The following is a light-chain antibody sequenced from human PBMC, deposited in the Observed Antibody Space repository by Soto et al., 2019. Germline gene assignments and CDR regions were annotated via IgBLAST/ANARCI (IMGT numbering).Light chain of an antibody. CDR1: QNMLSN. V-gene: IGKV3D-20*02. Sequence: EIVLTQSPGTLSLSPGERATLSCRASQNMLSNLAWYQQKPGQAPRLLIYGASSRATGIPDRFSGSGSGTDFTLTISGLEPEDFAVYYCQQRNNWPWTFGQGTKVDIK. CDR2: GAS. J-gene: IGKJ1*01. CDR3: QQRNNWPWT.